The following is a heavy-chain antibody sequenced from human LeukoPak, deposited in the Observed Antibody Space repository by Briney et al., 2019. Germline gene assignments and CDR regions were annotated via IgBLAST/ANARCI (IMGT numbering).Heavy chain of an antibody. V-gene: IGHV4-34*01. J-gene: IGHJ4*02. CDR3: ARMIRILDY. CDR2: INHSGST. CDR1: GGSFSGYY. D-gene: IGHD3-22*01. Sequence: SETLSLTCAVYGGSFSGYYWSLIRQPPGKGLEWIGEINHSGSTNYNPSLKSRVTISVDTSKNQFSLKLSSVTAADTAVYYCARMIRILDYWGQGTLVTVSS.